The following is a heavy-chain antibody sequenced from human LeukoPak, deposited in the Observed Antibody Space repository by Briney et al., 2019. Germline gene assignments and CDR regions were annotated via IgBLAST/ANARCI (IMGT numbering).Heavy chain of an antibody. CDR1: GFTFSSYE. J-gene: IGHJ4*02. CDR3: AKGSDYGDYVPRDY. Sequence: PGGSLRLSCAASGFTFSSYEMNWVRQAPGKGLEWVSAISGSGGFTYYADSVKGRFTISRDNSKNTLYLQMNSLRAEDTAVYYCAKGSDYGDYVPRDYWGQGTLVTVSS. CDR2: ISGSGGFT. D-gene: IGHD4-17*01. V-gene: IGHV3-23*01.